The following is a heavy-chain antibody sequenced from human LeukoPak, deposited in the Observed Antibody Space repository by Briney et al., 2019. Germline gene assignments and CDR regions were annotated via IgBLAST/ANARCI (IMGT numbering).Heavy chain of an antibody. J-gene: IGHJ5*02. CDR2: INHSGST. CDR3: AAGLAARRGWFDP. D-gene: IGHD6-6*01. CDR1: GGSFSGYY. V-gene: IGHV4-34*01. Sequence: ETLSLTCAGYGGSFSGYYWSWIRQPPGKGLEWIGEINHSGSTNYNPSLKSRVTISVDTSKNQFSLKLSSVTAADTAVYYCAAGLAARRGWFDPWGQGTLVTVSS.